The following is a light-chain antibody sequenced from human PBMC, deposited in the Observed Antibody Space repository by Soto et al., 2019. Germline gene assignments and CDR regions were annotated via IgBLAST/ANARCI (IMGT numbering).Light chain of an antibody. CDR1: QSVSSN. J-gene: IGKJ3*01. CDR3: QQYNNWPFT. CDR2: GAS. V-gene: IGKV3-15*01. Sequence: EIVMTQSPATLSVSPGERATLSCRASQSVSSNLAWYQQKPGHAPRLLIYGASTRATVIPARFSGSGSGTEFTLTISSLQSGDFAVYYFQQYNNWPFTFGPGTKVDIK.